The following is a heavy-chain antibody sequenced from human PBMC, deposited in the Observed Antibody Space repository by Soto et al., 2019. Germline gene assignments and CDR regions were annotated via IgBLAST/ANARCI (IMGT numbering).Heavy chain of an antibody. V-gene: IGHV3-30*18. CDR2: ISYDGSNK. J-gene: IGHJ4*02. Sequence: GGSLRLSCAASGFTFSSYGMHWVRQAPGKGLEWVAVISYDGSNKYYADSVKGRFTISRDNSKNTLYLQMNSLRAEDTAVYYCAKDLYGPGRTIDYWGQGTLVTVSS. CDR3: AKDLYGPGRTIDY. CDR1: GFTFSSYG. D-gene: IGHD3-10*01.